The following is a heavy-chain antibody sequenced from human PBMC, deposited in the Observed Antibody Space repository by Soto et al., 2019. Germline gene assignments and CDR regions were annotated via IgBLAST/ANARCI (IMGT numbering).Heavy chain of an antibody. V-gene: IGHV3-23*01. CDR2: ISGSGGST. Sequence: PGGSLRLSCAASGFTFSSYAMSWVRQAPGKGLGWVSAISGSGGSTYYADSVKGRFTISRDNSKNTLYLQMNSLRAEDTAVYYCATDFSMDYYFDYWGQGTLVTVSS. J-gene: IGHJ4*02. D-gene: IGHD2-2*03. CDR1: GFTFSSYA. CDR3: ATDFSMDYYFDY.